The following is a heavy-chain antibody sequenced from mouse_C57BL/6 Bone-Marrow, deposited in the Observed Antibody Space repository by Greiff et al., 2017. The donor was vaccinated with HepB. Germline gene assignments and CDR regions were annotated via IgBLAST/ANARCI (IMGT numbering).Heavy chain of an antibody. CDR2: ISNGGGST. CDR1: GFTFSDYY. D-gene: IGHD2-4*01. Sequence: EVQLQESGGGLVQPGGSLKLSCAASGFTFSDYYMYWVRQTPEKRLEWVAYISNGGGSTYYPDTVKGRFTISRDNAKNTLYLQMSRLKSEDTAMYYCARPPYYDYDEGFAYWGQGTLVTVSA. J-gene: IGHJ3*01. V-gene: IGHV5-12*01. CDR3: ARPPYYDYDEGFAY.